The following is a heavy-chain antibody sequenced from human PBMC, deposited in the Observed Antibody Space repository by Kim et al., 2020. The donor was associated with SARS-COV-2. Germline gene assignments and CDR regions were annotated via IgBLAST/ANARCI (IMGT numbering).Heavy chain of an antibody. Sequence: ASVKVSCKASGYTFTSYGISWVRQAPGQGLEWMGWISAYNGNTNYAQKLQGRVTMTTDTSTSTAYMELRSLRSDDTAVYYCARDDPFTGYYDYVWGSYRYDAFDIWGQGTMVTVSS. J-gene: IGHJ3*02. D-gene: IGHD3-16*02. V-gene: IGHV1-18*04. CDR3: ARDDPFTGYYDYVWGSYRYDAFDI. CDR1: GYTFTSYG. CDR2: ISAYNGNT.